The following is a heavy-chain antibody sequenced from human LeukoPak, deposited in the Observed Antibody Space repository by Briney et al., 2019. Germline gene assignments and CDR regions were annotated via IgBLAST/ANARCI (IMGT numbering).Heavy chain of an antibody. Sequence: GGSLRLSCAASGFTFSSYSMNWVRQAPGKGLEWVSSISSSSSYIYYADSVKGRFTISRDNAKNSLYLQMNSLRIEETAVYICVRWGVEAGMDYWGQGTLVSVSS. V-gene: IGHV3-21*01. CDR2: ISSSSSYI. D-gene: IGHD6-19*01. CDR1: GFTFSSYS. CDR3: VRWGVEAGMDY. J-gene: IGHJ4*02.